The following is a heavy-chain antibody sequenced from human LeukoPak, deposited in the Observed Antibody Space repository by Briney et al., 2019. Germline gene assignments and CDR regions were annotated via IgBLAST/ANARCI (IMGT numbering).Heavy chain of an antibody. Sequence: PGGSLRLSCAASGFTFTNYAMNWVRQAPGKGLEWVSGINGRGGGTYYVDSVKGRFTISRDNSRKMMYLQMNSLRAEDTAVYYRARKVDSCKAFDIWGQGTMVTVSS. D-gene: IGHD3/OR15-3a*01. CDR2: INGRGGGT. CDR1: GFTFTNYA. V-gene: IGHV3-23*01. CDR3: ARKVDSCKAFDI. J-gene: IGHJ3*02.